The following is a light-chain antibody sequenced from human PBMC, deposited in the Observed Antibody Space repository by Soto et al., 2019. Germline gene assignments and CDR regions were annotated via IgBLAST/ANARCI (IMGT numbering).Light chain of an antibody. CDR2: GAS. CDR1: QSVSSIY. J-gene: IGKJ1*01. Sequence: EIVLTQSPGTLSLSPGERATLSCRASQSVSSIYLAWYQHKPGQAPRLLIYGASSMATGIPDRFSGSGSGTDFTLTISRLEPEDFAVYYCQQYGSSSWTFGRGTTVEIK. CDR3: QQYGSSSWT. V-gene: IGKV3-20*01.